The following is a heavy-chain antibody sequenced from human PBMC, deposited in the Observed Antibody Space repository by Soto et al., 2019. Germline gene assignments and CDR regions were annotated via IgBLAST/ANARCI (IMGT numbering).Heavy chain of an antibody. V-gene: IGHV1-18*01. CDR3: ARDLAVGWFDP. J-gene: IGHJ5*02. CDR2: INVYNGNT. D-gene: IGHD2-2*01. Sequence: QVQLVQSGAEVKKPGASVKVSCKTSGYSFTSYSISWVRQPPGQGLEWMGWINVYNGNTKYAQNLQGRVTMTTDTSTSTAYMELRSLRSDDTAVYYCARDLAVGWFDPWGQGTLVTVSS. CDR1: GYSFTSYS.